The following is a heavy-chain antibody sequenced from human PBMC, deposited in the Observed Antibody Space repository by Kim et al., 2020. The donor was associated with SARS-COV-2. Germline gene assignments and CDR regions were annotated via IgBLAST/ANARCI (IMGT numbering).Heavy chain of an antibody. V-gene: IGHV1-24*01. CDR2: FDPEDGET. CDR3: ATSTQGGDPKKMYYYDSSGYYYVY. D-gene: IGHD3-22*01. CDR1: GYTLTELS. Sequence: ASVKVSCKVSGYTLTELSMHWVRQAPGKGLEWMGGFDPEDGETIYAQKFQGRVTMTEDTSTDTAYMELSSLRSEDTAVYYCATSTQGGDPKKMYYYDSSGYYYVYWGQGTLVTVSS. J-gene: IGHJ4*02.